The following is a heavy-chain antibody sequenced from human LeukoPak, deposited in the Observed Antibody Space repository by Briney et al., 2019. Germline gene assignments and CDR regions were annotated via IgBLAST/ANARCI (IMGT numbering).Heavy chain of an antibody. D-gene: IGHD6-13*01. Sequence: KPSETLSLTCTVSGGSISNYYWSWIRQPPGKGLEWIGYIYYSGSTNYNPSLKSRVTISVDTSKNQFSLKLSSVTAADTAVYYCARGKRAANGHNWFDPWGQGTLVTVSS. CDR3: ARGKRAANGHNWFDP. CDR1: GGSISNYY. J-gene: IGHJ5*02. V-gene: IGHV4-59*01. CDR2: IYYSGST.